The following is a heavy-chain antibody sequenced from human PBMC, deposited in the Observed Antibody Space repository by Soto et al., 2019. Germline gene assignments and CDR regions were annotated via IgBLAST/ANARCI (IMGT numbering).Heavy chain of an antibody. CDR1: GYTLTNYA. V-gene: IGHV1-18*01. Sequence: QVQLVQSAAEVKKPGASVKVSCKASGYTLTNYAISLVRQSPGQGPEWMGWINTYNGNSNYAQKFKGRVTMTTDTSTNTAYMELRSLTSDDTAVYYCARDCTGGSCFCIYWGQGTLVTVSS. D-gene: IGHD2-15*01. CDR2: INTYNGNS. CDR3: ARDCTGGSCFCIY. J-gene: IGHJ4*02.